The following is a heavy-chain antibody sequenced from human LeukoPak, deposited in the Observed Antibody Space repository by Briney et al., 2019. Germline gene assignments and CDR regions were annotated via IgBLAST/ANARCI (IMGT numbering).Heavy chain of an antibody. J-gene: IGHJ4*02. CDR3: AKGAYYSGSGSSWFFDY. CDR2: ICGSGDNT. D-gene: IGHD3-10*01. Sequence: GGPLRLSCAASGFMFRSYVMRWVRLATGKGLEWVSSICGSGDNTYYPDSVKGRFSIHRDNSRNTLYLQMNSLRAEDTAVYYCAKGAYYSGSGSSWFFDYWGEGALVTVSS. V-gene: IGHV3-23*01. CDR1: GFMFRSYV.